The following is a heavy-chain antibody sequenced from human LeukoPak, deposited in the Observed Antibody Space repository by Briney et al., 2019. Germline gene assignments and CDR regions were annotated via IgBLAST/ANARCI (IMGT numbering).Heavy chain of an antibody. CDR2: ISSSGGST. CDR3: ANLGYCSSTSCYNSRGDY. J-gene: IGHJ4*02. CDR1: GFTFSSYA. Sequence: GGSLRLSCAASGFTFSSYAMSWIRQAPGKGLEWVSAISSSGGSTYYADSVKGRFTISGDNSKNTLYLQMNSLRAEDTALYYCANLGYCSSTSCYNSRGDYWGQGTLVTVSS. D-gene: IGHD2-2*02. V-gene: IGHV3-23*01.